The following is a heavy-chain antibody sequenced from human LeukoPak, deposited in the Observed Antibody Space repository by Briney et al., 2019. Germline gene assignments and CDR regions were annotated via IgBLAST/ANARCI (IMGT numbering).Heavy chain of an antibody. CDR1: GGFFSNYY. CDR3: ARGVTDIVVVPRATKRTRLFDF. J-gene: IGHJ4*02. D-gene: IGHD2-2*01. CDR2: IKHSGST. Sequence: SSETLSLTCAVNGGFFSNYYWSWIRQPPGKGLDWIGEIKHSGSTNYNPSLKSRVTISVDTSKNQFSLRLSSVTAADTAVYYCARGVTDIVVVPRATKRTRLFDFWGQGIQVTVSS. V-gene: IGHV4-34*01.